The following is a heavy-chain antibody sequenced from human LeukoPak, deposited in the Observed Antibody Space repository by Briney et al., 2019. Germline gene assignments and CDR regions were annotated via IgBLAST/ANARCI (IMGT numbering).Heavy chain of an antibody. V-gene: IGHV3-21*01. J-gene: IGHJ6*02. CDR1: GFTFSSYS. D-gene: IGHD3-10*01. CDR2: ISSSSSYI. Sequence: GGSLRLSCAASGFTFSSYSMNWVRQAPGKGLEWVSSISSSSSYIYYADSVKGRFTISRDNAKNSLYLQMNSLRAEDTAVYYCARDPFGELYYYGMDVWGQGTTVTVSS. CDR3: ARDPFGELYYYGMDV.